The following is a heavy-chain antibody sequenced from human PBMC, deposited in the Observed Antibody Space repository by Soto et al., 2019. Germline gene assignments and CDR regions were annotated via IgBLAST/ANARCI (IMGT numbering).Heavy chain of an antibody. CDR2: VDPEVGET. Sequence: GASVKVSCKVFGYTFIDYFVHWVQQAPGKGLEWMGLVDPEVGETIYAQKFQGRVTMTEDTSTDTAYMELSSLRSEDTAVYYCATVVKLTFGGFHDAFDIWDQGTMVTVSS. CDR3: ATVVKLTFGGFHDAFDI. V-gene: IGHV1-69-2*01. CDR1: GYTFIDYF. J-gene: IGHJ3*02. D-gene: IGHD3-16*01.